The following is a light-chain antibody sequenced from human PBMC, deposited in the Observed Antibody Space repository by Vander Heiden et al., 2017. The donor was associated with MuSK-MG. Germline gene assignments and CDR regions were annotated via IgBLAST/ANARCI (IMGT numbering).Light chain of an antibody. J-gene: IGKJ3*01. CDR1: QGISSY. CDR3: QQLNSYPRA. V-gene: IGKV1-9*01. Sequence: DIQLTQSPSFLSASVGDRVTITCRASQGISSYLAWYQQKPGKAPKLLIYAASTLQSGVPSRFSGSGSGTEFTLTISSLQPEDFATYYCQQLNSYPRAFGRGTKVXIK. CDR2: AAS.